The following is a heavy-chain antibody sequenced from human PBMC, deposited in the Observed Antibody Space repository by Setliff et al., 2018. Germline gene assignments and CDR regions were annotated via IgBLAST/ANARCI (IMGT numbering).Heavy chain of an antibody. CDR1: GFTFSNYG. CDR3: VKDRVPDGVWDFDF. Sequence: GGSLRLSCAASGFTFSNYGMTWVRQAPGKGLEWISYISTSGRTGYADSVKGRFTISRDNAKNSLYLQMNSLRVEDTALYYCVKDRVPDGVWDFDFWGQGTLVTVSS. D-gene: IGHD2-15*01. J-gene: IGHJ4*02. V-gene: IGHV3-48*04. CDR2: ISTSGRT.